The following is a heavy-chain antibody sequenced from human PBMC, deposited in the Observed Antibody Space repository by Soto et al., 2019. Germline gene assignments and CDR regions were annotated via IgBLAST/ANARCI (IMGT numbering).Heavy chain of an antibody. CDR2: ISGNGGYT. CDR1: GFTFSSYA. D-gene: IGHD3-3*01. J-gene: IGHJ4*02. CDR3: AKGKANTVFGVDTLFDY. Sequence: PVGSLRLSCAGSGFTFSSYAMTWVRQAPGKGLEWVSTISGNGGYTYYSDSVRGRFTISRDNSKKMLYLQMDSLRADDTGVFYCAKGKANTVFGVDTLFDYWAREPRSPSPQ. V-gene: IGHV3-23*01.